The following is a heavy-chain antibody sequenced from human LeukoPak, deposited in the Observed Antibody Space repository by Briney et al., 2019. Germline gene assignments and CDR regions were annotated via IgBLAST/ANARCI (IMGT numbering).Heavy chain of an antibody. D-gene: IGHD3-22*01. J-gene: IGHJ4*02. CDR2: IYYSGST. CDR3: ARRSYDSSGYVDY. Sequence: PSETLSLTCTVSGGSISSGGYYWSWIRQHPGKGLEWIGYIYYSGSTYYNPSLKSRVTISVDTSKNQFSLKLSSVTAADTAVYYCARRSYDSSGYVDYWGQGTLVTVSS. V-gene: IGHV4-31*03. CDR1: GGSISSGGYY.